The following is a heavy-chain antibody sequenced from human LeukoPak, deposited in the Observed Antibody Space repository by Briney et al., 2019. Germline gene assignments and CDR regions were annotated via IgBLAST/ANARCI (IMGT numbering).Heavy chain of an antibody. Sequence: GGSLRLSCAASGFTFDDYAMHWVRRAPGKGLEWVSGISWNSGSIGYADSVKGRFTISRDNAKNSLYLQMNSLRAEDMALYYCAKDSGGSYYYNAFDIWGQGTMVTVSS. J-gene: IGHJ3*02. CDR1: GFTFDDYA. CDR3: AKDSGGSYYYNAFDI. D-gene: IGHD1-26*01. CDR2: ISWNSGSI. V-gene: IGHV3-9*03.